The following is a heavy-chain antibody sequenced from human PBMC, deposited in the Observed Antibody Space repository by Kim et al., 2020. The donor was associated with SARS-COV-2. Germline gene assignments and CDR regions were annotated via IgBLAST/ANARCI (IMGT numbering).Heavy chain of an antibody. CDR3: ARDPGLRLARNYYGSGSYSYYYGMDV. D-gene: IGHD3-10*01. V-gene: IGHV3-20*01. J-gene: IGHJ6*02. Sequence: GGSLRLSCAASGFTFDDYGMSWVRQAPGKGLEWVSGINWNGGSTGYADSVKGRFTISRDNAKNSLYLQMNNLRAEDTALYHCARDPGLRLARNYYGSGSYSYYYGMDVWGQGTTVTVSS. CDR2: INWNGGST. CDR1: GFTFDDYG.